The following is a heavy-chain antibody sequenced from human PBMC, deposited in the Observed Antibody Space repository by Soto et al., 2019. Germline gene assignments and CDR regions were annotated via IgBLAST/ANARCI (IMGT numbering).Heavy chain of an antibody. CDR1: GFTFSNYA. D-gene: IGHD6-13*01. Sequence: GGSLRLSCAASGFTFSNYAMHWVRQAPGKGLEWVAVISYDGSNKYYADSVKGRFTISRDNSKNTLYLQMNSLRSDDTAVYYCARRVGGSSWYDYWGQGTLVTVSS. J-gene: IGHJ4*02. V-gene: IGHV3-30-3*01. CDR2: ISYDGSNK. CDR3: ARRVGGSSWYDY.